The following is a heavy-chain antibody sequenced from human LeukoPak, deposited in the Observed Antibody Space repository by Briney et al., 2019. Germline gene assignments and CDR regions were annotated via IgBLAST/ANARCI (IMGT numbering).Heavy chain of an antibody. V-gene: IGHV3-48*03. Sequence: GGSLRLSCAASGFTFSSYEMNWVRQAPGKGLEWVSYISSSGSTIYYADSVKGRFTISRDNAKNSLYLQMNSLRAEDTALYYCARVGRVTKDFDYWGQGTLVTVSS. CDR2: ISSSGSTI. CDR1: GFTFSSYE. CDR3: ARVGRVTKDFDY. D-gene: IGHD4-17*01. J-gene: IGHJ4*02.